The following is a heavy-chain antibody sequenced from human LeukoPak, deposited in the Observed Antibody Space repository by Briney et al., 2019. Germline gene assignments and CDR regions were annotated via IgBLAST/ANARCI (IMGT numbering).Heavy chain of an antibody. J-gene: IGHJ6*02. CDR2: IYYSGST. D-gene: IGHD6-13*01. CDR1: GGSISSYY. CDR3: ARGRRIAAATSNYGMDV. V-gene: IGHV4-59*01. Sequence: SETLSLTCTVSGGSISSYYWSWIRQPPGKGLEWIGYIYYSGSTNYNPSLKSRVTISVDTSKNQFSLKLSSATAADTAVYYCARGRRIAAATSNYGMDVWGQGTTVTVSS.